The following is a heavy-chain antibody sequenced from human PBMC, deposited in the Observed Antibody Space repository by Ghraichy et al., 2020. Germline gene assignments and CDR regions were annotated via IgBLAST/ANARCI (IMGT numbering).Heavy chain of an antibody. CDR1: GGTFSSYA. J-gene: IGHJ4*02. V-gene: IGHV1-69*04. Sequence: SVKVSCKASGGTFSSYAISWVRQAPGQGLEWMGRIIPILGIANYAQKFQGRVTITADKSTSTAYMELSSLRSEDTAVYYCARDPSIQLWLPTDYWGQGTLVTVYS. D-gene: IGHD5-18*01. CDR3: ARDPSIQLWLPTDY. CDR2: IIPILGIA.